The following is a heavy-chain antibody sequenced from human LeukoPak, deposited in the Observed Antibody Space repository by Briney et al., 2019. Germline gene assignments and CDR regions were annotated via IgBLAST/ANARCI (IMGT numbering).Heavy chain of an antibody. V-gene: IGHV4-59*01. CDR1: GGSNSSYY. CDR3: ARVVYGYLYPFDY. J-gene: IGHJ4*02. D-gene: IGHD5-18*01. CDR2: IYYTGST. Sequence: SETLSLTRPVSGGSNSSYYWSWIRQPPGKGLEWIGYIYYTGSTNYNPSPKSRVTISVETFKNQCSLKLRSVTAADTAVYYCARVVYGYLYPFDYWGQGTLVTVSP.